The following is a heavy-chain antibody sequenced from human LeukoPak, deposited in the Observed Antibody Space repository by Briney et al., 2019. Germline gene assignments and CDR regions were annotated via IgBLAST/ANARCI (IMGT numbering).Heavy chain of an antibody. J-gene: IGHJ3*02. CDR2: ISTYNGNT. CDR1: GYTFTSYG. V-gene: IGHV1-18*01. Sequence: ASVKVSCKASGYTFTSYGISWVRQAPGQGLEWMGWISTYNGNTKYAQKLQGRVTMTTDTSTSTAYMELRSLRSEDTAVYYCARVRRELRDYDAFDIWGQGTMVTVSS. D-gene: IGHD1-26*01. CDR3: ARVRRELRDYDAFDI.